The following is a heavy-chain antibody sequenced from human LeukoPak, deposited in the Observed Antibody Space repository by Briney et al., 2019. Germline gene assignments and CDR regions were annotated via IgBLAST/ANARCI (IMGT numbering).Heavy chain of an antibody. V-gene: IGHV4-34*01. CDR1: GGSSSDYY. J-gene: IGHJ4*02. D-gene: IGHD2-15*01. CDR3: ARGGIRVGFVVVVAVPVRRYFFDY. Sequence: PDTLSLTCAVFGGSSSDYYWSWIRQPPGQGLEWIGEVNHSGSTTYNPSLKSRITMSVDTSKYQFSLKLSSVTASDTAVYDCARGGIRVGFVVVVAVPVRRYFFDYWGQGALVTVSS. CDR2: VNHSGST.